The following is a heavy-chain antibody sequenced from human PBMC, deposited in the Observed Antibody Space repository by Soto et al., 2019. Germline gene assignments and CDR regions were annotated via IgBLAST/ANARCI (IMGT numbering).Heavy chain of an antibody. CDR1: GYSFTSYW. J-gene: IGHJ6*02. CDR3: ARRTAVAGYYYYYGMDV. D-gene: IGHD6-19*01. CDR2: IDPSDSYT. V-gene: IGHV5-10-1*01. Sequence: PGESLKISCKGSGYSFTSYWISWVRQMPGKGLEWMGRIDPSDSYTNYSPSFQGHVTISADKSISTAYLQWSSLKASDTAMYYCARRTAVAGYYYYYGMDVWGQGTTVTVSS.